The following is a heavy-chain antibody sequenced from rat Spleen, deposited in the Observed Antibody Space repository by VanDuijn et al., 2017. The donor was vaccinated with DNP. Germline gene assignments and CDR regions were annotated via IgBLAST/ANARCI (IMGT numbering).Heavy chain of an antibody. J-gene: IGHJ1*01. CDR1: GFTFSNYW. Sequence: EVQLVESGGDLVQPGRSLKVSCVASGFTFSNYWMAWIRQVPGKGLEWVASMTRSGGSTFYPDSVKGRFTVSRDNVKNILYLQMNSLRSEDTATYYCARGSGTHYWYFDFWGPGTMVTVSS. D-gene: IGHD5-1*01. V-gene: IGHV5-31*01. CDR2: MTRSGGST. CDR3: ARGSGTHYWYFDF.